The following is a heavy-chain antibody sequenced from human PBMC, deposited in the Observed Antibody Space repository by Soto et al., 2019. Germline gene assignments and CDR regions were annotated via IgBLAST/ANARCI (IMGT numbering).Heavy chain of an antibody. Sequence: GPALVNPTQTLTLTCTFSWFSLNTHGMCVTWVRPPPGKALERLARIHWDDDKYYITSLKTRLTISKDTSKNQVVLTMTNMYPVDTATYFCARMVGGEYGSASLDYWGQGALVTLSS. CDR2: IHWDDDK. D-gene: IGHD6-6*01. CDR3: ARMVGGEYGSASLDY. J-gene: IGHJ4*01. V-gene: IGHV2-70*11. CDR1: WFSLNTHGMC.